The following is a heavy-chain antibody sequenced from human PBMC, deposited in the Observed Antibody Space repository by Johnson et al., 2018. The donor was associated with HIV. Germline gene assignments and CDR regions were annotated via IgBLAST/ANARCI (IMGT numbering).Heavy chain of an antibody. CDR3: ARGGIIHDAFDI. J-gene: IGHJ3*02. CDR2: IRYDGSNK. D-gene: IGHD1-1*01. V-gene: IGHV3-30*02. CDR1: GFTFSSYG. Sequence: QVQLVESGGGVVQPGGSLRLSCAASGFTFSSYGMHWVRQAPGKGLEWVAFIRYDGSNKYYADSVKGRFTISRDNAKNSLYLQMNSLRAEETAVYYCARGGIIHDAFDIWGQGTMVTVSS.